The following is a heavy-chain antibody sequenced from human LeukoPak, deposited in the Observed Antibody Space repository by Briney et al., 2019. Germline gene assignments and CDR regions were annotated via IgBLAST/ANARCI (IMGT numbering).Heavy chain of an antibody. D-gene: IGHD6-13*01. CDR1: GGSFSSYA. J-gene: IGHJ4*02. Sequence: ASVKHSCKASGGSFSSYAISWVRQAPGLGLEWMGGIVPVFGTPNYAQKFQGRLTIIADDSSSTAYMELRSLTSDDTAVYYCARGSASNWPVDYWGQGTLVTVS. CDR3: ARGSASNWPVDY. CDR2: IVPVFGTP. V-gene: IGHV1-69*13.